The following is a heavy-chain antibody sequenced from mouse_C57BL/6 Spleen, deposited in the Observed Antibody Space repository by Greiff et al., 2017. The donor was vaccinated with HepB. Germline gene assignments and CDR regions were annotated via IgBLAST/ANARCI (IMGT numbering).Heavy chain of an antibody. V-gene: IGHV1-26*01. CDR2: INPNNGGT. J-gene: IGHJ4*01. Sequence: VQLQQSGPELVKPGASVKISCKASGYTFTDYYMNWVKQSHGKSLEWIGDINPNNGGTSYNQKFKGKATLTVDKSSSTAYMELRSLTSEDSAVYYCASYYYGGDYWGQGTSVTVSS. CDR1: GYTFTDYY. D-gene: IGHD1-1*01. CDR3: ASYYYGGDY.